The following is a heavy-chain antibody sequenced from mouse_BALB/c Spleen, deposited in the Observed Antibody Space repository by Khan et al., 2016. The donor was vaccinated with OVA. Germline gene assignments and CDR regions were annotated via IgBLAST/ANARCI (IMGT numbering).Heavy chain of an antibody. D-gene: IGHD1-1*01. CDR3: ARGNYYWYYFDY. J-gene: IGHJ2*01. Sequence: EVQLQESGPGLVKPSQSLSLTCTVTGYSITSGYAWNWIRQFPGNKLEWMGYISYSGVTSYTPSLKSRISITRDKSKNQFFLQLNSVTTEDTATYYCARGNYYWYYFDYWGQGTTLTVSS. V-gene: IGHV3-2*02. CDR2: ISYSGVT. CDR1: GYSITSGYA.